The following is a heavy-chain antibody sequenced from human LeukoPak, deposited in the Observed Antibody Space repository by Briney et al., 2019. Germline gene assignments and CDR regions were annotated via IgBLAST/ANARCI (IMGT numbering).Heavy chain of an antibody. J-gene: IGHJ3*02. CDR3: ARGYYDSSGYSNTFDI. D-gene: IGHD3-22*01. CDR2: IHYSGSI. V-gene: IGHV4-59*01. CDR1: GVSISISY. Sequence: SETLSLTCSVSGVSISISYWSWIRQPPGKGLEWIGFIHYSGSINYNPSLKSRVTISADTSNNQFSLKVTSVTAAGTAVYYCARGYYDSSGYSNTFDIWGQGTMVTVSS.